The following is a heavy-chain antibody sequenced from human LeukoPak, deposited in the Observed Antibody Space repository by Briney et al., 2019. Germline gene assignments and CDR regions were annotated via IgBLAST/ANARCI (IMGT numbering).Heavy chain of an antibody. V-gene: IGHV3-15*01. Sequence: GGSLRLSCAASGFTFSNTWMSWVRQVPGKGLEWVGRIRSKTDGGTTDYAAPVKGRFTISRDDSKNTLYLQMNSLKTEDTAVYYCARALGYCSSNSCYYFDNWGQGTLVTVSS. CDR2: IRSKTDGGTT. CDR1: GFTFSNTW. CDR3: ARALGYCSSNSCYYFDN. J-gene: IGHJ4*02. D-gene: IGHD2-2*01.